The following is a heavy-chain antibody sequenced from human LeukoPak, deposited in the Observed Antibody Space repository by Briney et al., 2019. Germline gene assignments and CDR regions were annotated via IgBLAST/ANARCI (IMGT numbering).Heavy chain of an antibody. V-gene: IGHV3-53*01. J-gene: IGHJ4*02. Sequence: PWGSLRLSCAASGFTVSSKYMSWVRQAPGKGLEWVSILYSGGNTYYADSVKGRFTISRDNSKNTVYLQMNSLRVEDTAVYYCARGPPYDRFDYWGQGTLVTVSS. CDR1: GFTVSSKY. CDR2: LYSGGNT. CDR3: ARGPPYDRFDY. D-gene: IGHD3-22*01.